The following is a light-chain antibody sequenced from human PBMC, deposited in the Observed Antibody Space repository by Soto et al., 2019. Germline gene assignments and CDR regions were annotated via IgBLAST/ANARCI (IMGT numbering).Light chain of an antibody. CDR2: WAS. J-gene: IGKJ2*03. CDR3: QQYYSSPYS. Sequence: DIVMTQSPDSLAVSLDERATINCKSSQSLLYSSNNMNYLAWYQQKPGQPPKLLIYWASTRESGVPGRFSGSGSGTDFTLTISSLQAEDVALYFCQQYYSSPYSFGQGTKLEIK. V-gene: IGKV4-1*01. CDR1: QSLLYSSNNMNY.